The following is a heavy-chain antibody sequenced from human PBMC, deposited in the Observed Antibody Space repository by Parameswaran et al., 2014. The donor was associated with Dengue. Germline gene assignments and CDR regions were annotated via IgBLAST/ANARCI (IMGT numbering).Heavy chain of an antibody. J-gene: IGHJ3*01. CDR2: INHSGTT. CDR1: GGSFSGHY. CDR3: VRVWIPIRRAYDF. D-gene: IGHD3-3*01. V-gene: IGHV4-34*01. Sequence: ASETLSLTCAVYGGSFSGHYWSWIRQPPGKGLEWIGEINHSGTTNYNPSLESRVTISVDTSKNQFSLKLRSVTAADTAIYWCVRVWIPIRRAYDFWGQGTKVTVSS.